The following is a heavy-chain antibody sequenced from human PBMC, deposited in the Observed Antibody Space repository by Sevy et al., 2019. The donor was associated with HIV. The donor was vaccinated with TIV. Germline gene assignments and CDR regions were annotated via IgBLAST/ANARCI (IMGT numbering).Heavy chain of an antibody. D-gene: IGHD3-10*01. CDR3: ARGSHGSGLGGWFDP. V-gene: IGHV1-8*01. Sequence: ASVKVSCKASGYTFTSYDINWVRQATGQGLEWMGWMNPNRGNTGYAQKFQGRVTMTRNTSIRTAYMELSSRRSEDTAVYYCARGSHGSGLGGWFDPWGQGTLVTVSS. CDR1: GYTFTSYD. J-gene: IGHJ5*02. CDR2: MNPNRGNT.